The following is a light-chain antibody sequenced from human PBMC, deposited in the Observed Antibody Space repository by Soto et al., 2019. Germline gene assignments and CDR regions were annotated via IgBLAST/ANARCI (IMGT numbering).Light chain of an antibody. CDR2: DAS. CDR3: QQYDSSSPT. J-gene: IGKJ2*01. CDR1: QNISVW. V-gene: IGKV1-5*01. Sequence: DLQMTQSPSTLSASVGDGVTITCRASQNISVWLAWYQQRPGKAPKFLIYDASSLETGVPSRFSGSGSGTEFTLTIRSLQPDDFATYHCQQYDSSSPTFGQGTKLEIK.